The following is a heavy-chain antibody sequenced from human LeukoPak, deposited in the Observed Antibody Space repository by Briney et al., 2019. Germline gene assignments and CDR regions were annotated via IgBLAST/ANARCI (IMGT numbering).Heavy chain of an antibody. CDR1: GFTFSSYW. Sequence: GGSLRLSCAASGFTFSSYWMSWVGQAPGKGREGVANIKQDGSEKYYVDSVKGRFTISRDNAKNSLYLQMNSVRAEDTAVYYCARVDRVDYWGQGTLVTVSS. CDR3: ARVDRVDY. V-gene: IGHV3-7*01. J-gene: IGHJ4*02. CDR2: IKQDGSEK.